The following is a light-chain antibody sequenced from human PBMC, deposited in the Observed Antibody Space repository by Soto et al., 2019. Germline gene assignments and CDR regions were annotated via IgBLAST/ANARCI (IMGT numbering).Light chain of an antibody. CDR2: GAS. CDR1: QSVSSSY. Sequence: EIVLTQSLSTLSLSPGERATLSCRASQSVSSSYLAWYQQKPGQAPRLLIYGASSRATGIPDRFSGSGSGTDFTLTISRLEPEDFAVYYCQQYGSSRFAFGPGTKVDIK. V-gene: IGKV3-20*01. CDR3: QQYGSSRFA. J-gene: IGKJ3*01.